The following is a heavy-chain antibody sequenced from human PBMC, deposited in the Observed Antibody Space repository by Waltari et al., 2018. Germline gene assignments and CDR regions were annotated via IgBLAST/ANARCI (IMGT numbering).Heavy chain of an antibody. CDR1: GFTFSSYW. CDR3: AREPIFGVVTT. V-gene: IGHV3-7*03. D-gene: IGHD3-3*01. Sequence: EVQLVESGGGLVQPGGSLRLSCAASGFTFSSYWMSWVRQAPGKGMEWVANIKQDGSEKYYVDAVKGRFTISRDNANNSLYLQMNSLRAEDTAVYYCAREPIFGVVTTWGQGTLVTVSS. J-gene: IGHJ5*02. CDR2: IKQDGSEK.